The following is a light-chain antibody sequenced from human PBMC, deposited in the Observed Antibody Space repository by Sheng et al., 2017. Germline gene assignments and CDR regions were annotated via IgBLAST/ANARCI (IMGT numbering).Light chain of an antibody. CDR1: SSNIGAGYD. V-gene: IGLV1-40*01. Sequence: QSVLTQPPSVSGAPGQRVTISCTGSSSNIGAGYDVHWYQQLPGTAPKLVIYDNNNRPSGVPGRFSGSKSGTSASLAITGLQAEDEADYYCQSYDTSRSGNVVFGGGTKVTVL. J-gene: IGLJ2*01. CDR2: DNN. CDR3: QSYDTSRSGNVV.